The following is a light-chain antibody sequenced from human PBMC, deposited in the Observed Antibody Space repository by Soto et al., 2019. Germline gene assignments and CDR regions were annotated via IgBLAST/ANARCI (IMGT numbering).Light chain of an antibody. Sequence: EIVLTQSPGTLSLSPEERATLSCRASQSVSSNYLAWYQLKPGQAPRLLIYGASSRATGIPDRFSGSGSGTDFTLTISSLDPEDFEVYFCQQYGYSPRTFGQGTKVDIK. CDR2: GAS. CDR3: QQYGYSPRT. CDR1: QSVSSNY. J-gene: IGKJ1*01. V-gene: IGKV3-20*01.